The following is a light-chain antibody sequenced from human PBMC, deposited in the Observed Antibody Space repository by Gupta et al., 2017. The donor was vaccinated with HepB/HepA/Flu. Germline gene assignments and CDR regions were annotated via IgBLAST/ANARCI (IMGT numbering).Light chain of an antibody. CDR2: GAS. V-gene: IGKV3-15*01. CDR3: QQYNNWPPMCS. J-gene: IGKJ2*04. Sequence: EIVMTQSPATLSVSPGERATLSCRASQSVSSNLAWYQQKPGQAPRLLIYGASTRATGIPVRFSGSGAGTDFTLTISSLQSEDFAGYYGQQYNNWPPMCSCGQGTKLEI. CDR1: QSVSSN.